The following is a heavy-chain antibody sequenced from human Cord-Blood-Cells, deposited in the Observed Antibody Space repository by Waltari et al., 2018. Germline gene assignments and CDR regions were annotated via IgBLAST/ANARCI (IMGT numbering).Heavy chain of an antibody. CDR1: GGSFSGYC. Sequence: QVQLQQWAAGLLKPSATLSLTCAVYGGSFSGYCWRWIRQPPGRGLAWIGEINHSGSTNYNPSLKSRVTISVDTSKNQFSLKLSSVTAADTAVYYCARGSDYDFWSGYYGDYYYGMDVWGQGTTVTVSS. CDR3: ARGSDYDFWSGYYGDYYYGMDV. D-gene: IGHD3-3*01. V-gene: IGHV4-34*01. J-gene: IGHJ6*02. CDR2: INHSGST.